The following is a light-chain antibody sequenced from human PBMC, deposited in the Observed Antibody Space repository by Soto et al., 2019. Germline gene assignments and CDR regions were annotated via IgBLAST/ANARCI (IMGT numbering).Light chain of an antibody. V-gene: IGLV1-44*01. CDR3: AAWDDSLNGHV. CDR1: SSNTGSYT. J-gene: IGLJ1*01. CDR2: TTD. Sequence: QSALAQPPSASGTPGQRVTISCSGSSSNTGSYTVHWFQQLPGAAPKPLIYTTDQRPSGVPDRFSGSKSGTSASLAISGLQSEDEADYYCAAWDDSLNGHVFGSGTKVTVL.